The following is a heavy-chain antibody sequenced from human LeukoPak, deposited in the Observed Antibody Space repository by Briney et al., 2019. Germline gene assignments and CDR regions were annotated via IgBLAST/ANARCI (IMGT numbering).Heavy chain of an antibody. CDR1: GGSISSYF. J-gene: IGHJ4*02. CDR2: VYFSGST. V-gene: IGHV4-59*12. D-gene: IGHD1-26*01. CDR3: ARDHGSYLYYFDY. Sequence: SETLSLTCTVSGGSISSYFWSWIRQPPGKGLEWIGFVYFSGSTDYNPSLKSRVTMSVDTSKNQFSLKLSSVTAADTAVYYCARDHGSYLYYFDYWGQGTLVTVSS.